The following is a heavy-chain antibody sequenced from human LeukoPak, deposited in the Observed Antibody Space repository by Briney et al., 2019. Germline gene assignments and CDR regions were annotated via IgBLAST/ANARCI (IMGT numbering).Heavy chain of an antibody. Sequence: SVTVSCKASGGTFSSYAISWVRQAPGQGLEWMGGIIPIFGTANYAQKFQGRVTITADKSTSTVYMELSSLRSDDTAVYYCARENVRLLWFGESRNTHKDAFDIWGQGTMVTVSS. CDR1: GGTFSSYA. V-gene: IGHV1-69*06. CDR3: ARENVRLLWFGESRNTHKDAFDI. D-gene: IGHD3-10*01. CDR2: IIPIFGTA. J-gene: IGHJ3*02.